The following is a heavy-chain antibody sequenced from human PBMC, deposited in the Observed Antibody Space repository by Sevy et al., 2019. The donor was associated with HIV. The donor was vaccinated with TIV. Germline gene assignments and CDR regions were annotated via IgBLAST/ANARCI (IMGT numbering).Heavy chain of an antibody. J-gene: IGHJ4*02. Sequence: ASVKVSCKASGYTFTGYYMHWVRQAPGLGLEWMGWINPNSGGTKYAQKFQGRVTMTRDTSISTAYMELSRLKSDDTAVYYCTRGPSGFSGSDLAYWGQGTLVTVCS. CDR3: TRGPSGFSGSDLAY. CDR1: GYTFTGYY. V-gene: IGHV1-2*02. D-gene: IGHD3-22*01. CDR2: INPNSGGT.